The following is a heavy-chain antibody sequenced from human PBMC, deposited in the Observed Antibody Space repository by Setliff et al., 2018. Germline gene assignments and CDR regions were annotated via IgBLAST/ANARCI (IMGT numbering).Heavy chain of an antibody. CDR3: TTAGSSDWVPIAY. Sequence: GGSLRLSCAASGFTLRHAGLSWVRQAPGKGLEWVGRVKSKSEGGTTHYAGPVKGRITVSRDDSKNTLYLDLNSLQIEDTAVYYCTTAGSSDWVPIAYWGQGTLVTVSS. D-gene: IGHD3-10*01. CDR2: VKSKSEGGTT. CDR1: GFTLRHAG. J-gene: IGHJ4*02. V-gene: IGHV3-15*05.